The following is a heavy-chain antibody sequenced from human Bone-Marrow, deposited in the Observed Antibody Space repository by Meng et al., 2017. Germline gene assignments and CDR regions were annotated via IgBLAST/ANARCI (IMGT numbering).Heavy chain of an antibody. CDR2: IYYSGST. Sequence: SETLSLTCTVSGGSISSSSYYWGWIRQPPGKGLEWIGSIYYSGSTYYNPSLKSRVTISVDTSKNQFSLKLSSVTAADTAVYYCASDRDCSGGSCYYYYGMDVWGQGTTVTVSS. V-gene: IGHV4-39*07. D-gene: IGHD2-15*01. CDR1: GGSISSSSYY. J-gene: IGHJ6*02. CDR3: ASDRDCSGGSCYYYYGMDV.